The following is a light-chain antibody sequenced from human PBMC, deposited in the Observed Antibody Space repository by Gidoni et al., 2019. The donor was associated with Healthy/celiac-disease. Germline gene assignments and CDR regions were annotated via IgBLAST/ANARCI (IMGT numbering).Light chain of an antibody. CDR1: QSVSSSY. J-gene: IGKJ1*01. CDR2: GAS. V-gene: IGKV3-20*01. CDR3: QQYGSSPGA. Sequence: DIVLTQSPGTLSLSPGERATLSCRASQSVSSSYLAWYQQKPGQAPRILIYGASSRATGIPDRFSGSGSGTDFTLTISRLEPEDFAVYYCQQYGSSPGAFGQGTKVEIK.